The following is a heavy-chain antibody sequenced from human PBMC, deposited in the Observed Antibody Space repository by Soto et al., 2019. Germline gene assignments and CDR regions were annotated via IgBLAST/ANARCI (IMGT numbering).Heavy chain of an antibody. V-gene: IGHV3-15*01. Sequence: EVQLVESGGGLVKPGGSLRLSCAASGFTFSNAWMSWVRQAPGKGLEWVGRIKSKTDGGTTDYAAPVKGRFTISRGDSKNTLYLQMNSLKTEDTAVYYCTTVYPYDYIWGSYRNDAFDIWGQGTMVTVSS. CDR1: GFTFSNAW. J-gene: IGHJ3*02. D-gene: IGHD3-16*02. CDR3: TTVYPYDYIWGSYRNDAFDI. CDR2: IKSKTDGGTT.